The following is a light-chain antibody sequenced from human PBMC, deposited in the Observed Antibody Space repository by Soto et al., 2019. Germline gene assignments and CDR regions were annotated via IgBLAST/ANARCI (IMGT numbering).Light chain of an antibody. CDR1: PSISSC. Sequence: DIQMTQSPSTLSASVGDRVTITCRASPSISSCLAWYQQKPGKAPKLLIYKASSLESGVPSRFSGSGSGTAFTLTISSLQPDDFATYYCQQYNSYPYTFGQGTKLEIK. J-gene: IGKJ2*01. CDR3: QQYNSYPYT. V-gene: IGKV1-5*03. CDR2: KAS.